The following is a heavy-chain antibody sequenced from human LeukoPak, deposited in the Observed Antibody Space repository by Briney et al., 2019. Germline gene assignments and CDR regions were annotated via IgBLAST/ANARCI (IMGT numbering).Heavy chain of an antibody. Sequence: ASVKVSCKASGYTFTVYGISWVRQAPGQGLQWMGWISTYNGNTNYAQKLQGRVTMTSDTSTSTAYMELRSLRSDDTAVYYCARVLNYDFWSGYSGYYFDYWGQGTLVTVSS. CDR2: ISTYNGNT. CDR3: ARVLNYDFWSGYSGYYFDY. J-gene: IGHJ4*02. D-gene: IGHD3-3*01. V-gene: IGHV1-18*01. CDR1: GYTFTVYG.